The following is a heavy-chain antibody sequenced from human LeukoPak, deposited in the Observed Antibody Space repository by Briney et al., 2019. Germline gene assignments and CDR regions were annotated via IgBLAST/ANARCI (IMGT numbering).Heavy chain of an antibody. Sequence: GGSLRLSCAASGFTFSSYWMSWVRQAPGKGLEWVANIKQDGSEKYYVDSVKGRFTISRDNAKNSLYLQMDSLRVEDTAVYYCAKDASKTEAFDIWGQGTMVTVSS. CDR2: IKQDGSEK. J-gene: IGHJ3*02. CDR3: AKDASKTEAFDI. CDR1: GFTFSSYW. V-gene: IGHV3-7*03.